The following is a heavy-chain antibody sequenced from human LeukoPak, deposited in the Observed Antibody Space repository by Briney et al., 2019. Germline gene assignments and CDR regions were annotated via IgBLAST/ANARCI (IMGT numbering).Heavy chain of an antibody. CDR3: VKEYHSRGFGAYFDY. J-gene: IGHJ4*02. CDR1: GFTFSSYA. D-gene: IGHD3-3*01. V-gene: IGHV3-23*01. CDR2: ISGSGGST. Sequence: GGSLRLSCAASGFTFSSYAMSWVRQAPGKGLEWVSAISGSGGSTYYADSVKGRFTISRDNSKNTLYLQMNSLRAEDTAVYYCVKEYHSRGFGAYFDYWGQGTLVTVSS.